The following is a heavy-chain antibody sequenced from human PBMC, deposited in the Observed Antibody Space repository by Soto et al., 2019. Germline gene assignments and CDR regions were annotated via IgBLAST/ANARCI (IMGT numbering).Heavy chain of an antibody. V-gene: IGHV1-46*01. D-gene: IGHD6-19*01. J-gene: IGHJ4*02. Sequence: ASVKVSCKASGYTFTSYYMHWVRQAPGQGLEWMGIINPSGGSTSYAQKFQGRVTMTRDTSTSTVYMELRSLRSDDTAVYYCARDFAVAADYWGQGTLVTVSS. CDR1: GYTFTSYY. CDR3: ARDFAVAADY. CDR2: INPSGGST.